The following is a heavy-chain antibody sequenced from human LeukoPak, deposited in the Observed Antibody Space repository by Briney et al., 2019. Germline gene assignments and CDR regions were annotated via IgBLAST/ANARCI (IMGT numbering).Heavy chain of an antibody. CDR2: MNPYTGKT. D-gene: IGHD3-22*01. CDR3: ARAPTPFYYDSGAYYSDF. V-gene: IGHV1-8*03. J-gene: IGHJ4*02. CDR1: GYTFTNFD. Sequence: ASVKVSCKTSGYTFTNFDINWVRQATGQGLEWLGWMNPYTGKTGYARKFQGRVTFTGDTSIRTAYMEVSSLTSEDTAVYYCARAPTPFYYDSGAYYSDFWGQGTLVTVSS.